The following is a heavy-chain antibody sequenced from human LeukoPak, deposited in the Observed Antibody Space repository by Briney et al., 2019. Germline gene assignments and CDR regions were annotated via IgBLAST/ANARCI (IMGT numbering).Heavy chain of an antibody. V-gene: IGHV4-34*01. J-gene: IGHJ4*02. Sequence: SETLSLTCAVYGGSFSGYYWSWIRQPPGKGLEWIGEINHSGSTNYNPSLKSRVTISVDTSKNQFSLKLSSVTAADTAAYYCATLRVAGYWGQGTLVTVSS. CDR1: GGSFSGYY. CDR3: ATLRVAGY. D-gene: IGHD6-19*01. CDR2: INHSGST.